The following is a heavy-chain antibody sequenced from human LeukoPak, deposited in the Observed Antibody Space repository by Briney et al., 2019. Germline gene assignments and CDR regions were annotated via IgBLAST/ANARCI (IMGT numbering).Heavy chain of an antibody. J-gene: IGHJ4*02. CDR1: GFTFSSYA. V-gene: IGHV3-30-3*01. CDR2: ISYDGSNK. D-gene: IGHD6-19*01. Sequence: GGSLRLSCAASGFTFSSYAMHWVRQAPGKGLEWVAVISYDGSNKYYADSVKGRFTISRDNSKNTLYLQTNSLRAEDTAVYYCARDSRGWFFDYWGQGTLVTVSS. CDR3: ARDSRGWFFDY.